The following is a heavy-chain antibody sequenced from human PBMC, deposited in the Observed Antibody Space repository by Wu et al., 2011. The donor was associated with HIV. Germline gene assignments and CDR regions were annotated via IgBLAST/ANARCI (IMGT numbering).Heavy chain of an antibody. V-gene: IGHV1-69*14. CDR2: IIPLFGTA. CDR1: GGTFSSYA. J-gene: IGHJ4*02. D-gene: IGHD3-22*01. CDR3: ARGIPYYYDSSGYSSTPYYFDY. Sequence: QVQLVQSGAEVKKPGSSLKVSCKASGGTFSSYAISWVRQAPGQGLQWMGGIIPLFGTAHYAQKFQGRVTLTADKSTSTAYMELSSLRSEDTAVYYCARGIPYYYDSSGYSSTPYYFDYWGQGTLVTVSS.